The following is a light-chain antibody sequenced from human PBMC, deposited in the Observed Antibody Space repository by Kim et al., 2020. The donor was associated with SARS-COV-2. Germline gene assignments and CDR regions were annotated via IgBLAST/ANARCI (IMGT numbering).Light chain of an antibody. CDR2: GAS. Sequence: SPGERAAPSCRASQSVSRSYLAWYQQRPGQAPRLLVYGASSRATGIPDRFSGSGSGTDFTLTISRLEPEDFAVYYCQQYDTSPPYTFGQGTKLEI. CDR3: QQYDTSPPYT. CDR1: QSVSRSY. J-gene: IGKJ2*01. V-gene: IGKV3-20*01.